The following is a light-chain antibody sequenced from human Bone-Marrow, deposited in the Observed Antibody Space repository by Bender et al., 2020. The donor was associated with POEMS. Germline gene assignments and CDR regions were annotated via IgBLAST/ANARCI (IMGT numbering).Light chain of an antibody. V-gene: IGLV3-21*03. J-gene: IGLJ2*01. Sequence: SFVLSQPPSVSVATGKTARITCGGDSIGYRNVNWYQQKAGQAPVLVVHDNTDRPSGVPERFSGSNSGNTATLTISSVEGGDEGDYFCQVWDTPTDRGIFGGGTKLAVL. CDR1: SIGYRN. CDR3: QVWDTPTDRGI. CDR2: DNT.